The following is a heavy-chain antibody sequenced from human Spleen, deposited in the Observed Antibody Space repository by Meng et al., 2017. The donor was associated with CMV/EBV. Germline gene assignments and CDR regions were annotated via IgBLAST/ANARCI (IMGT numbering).Heavy chain of an antibody. CDR3: ARDLGGNYDY. CDR1: RDSVSSNSAG. Sequence: ISRDSVSSNSAGWNWIRQSPSRGLEWLGRTYYRSKWYNDYAVSVKSRIIINPDTSKNQFSLQLNSVTPEDTAVYYCARDLGGNYDYWGQGTLVTVSS. CDR2: TYYRSKWYN. D-gene: IGHD1-26*01. J-gene: IGHJ4*02. V-gene: IGHV6-1*01.